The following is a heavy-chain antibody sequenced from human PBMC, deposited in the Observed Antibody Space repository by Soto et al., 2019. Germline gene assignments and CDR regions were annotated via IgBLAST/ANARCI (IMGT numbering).Heavy chain of an antibody. CDR1: GFIFKNYA. Sequence: QVQLVESGGGVVQPGRSLRLSCAGSGFIFKNYALNWVRQAPGKGLEWVASITRDGYNKYYADSVKGRFTISRDNSRDTLSLQMTALRTEDSSIYYCTKSSGGSSSVGMDYWGQGTQVTVSS. CDR3: TKSSGGSSSVGMDY. J-gene: IGHJ4*02. D-gene: IGHD6-6*01. V-gene: IGHV3-30*04. CDR2: ITRDGYNK.